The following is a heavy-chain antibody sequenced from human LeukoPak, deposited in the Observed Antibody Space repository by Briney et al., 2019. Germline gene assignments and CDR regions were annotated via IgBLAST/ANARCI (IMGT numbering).Heavy chain of an antibody. CDR1: GYTFTSYG. V-gene: IGHV1-18*01. CDR2: ISAYNGNT. D-gene: IGHD3-10*01. CDR3: ARDLHYYGSGSYSYWFDP. J-gene: IGHJ5*02. Sequence: ASVKVSCKASGYTFTSYGISWVRQAPGQGLDWMGWISAYNGNTNYAQKLQGRVTMTTDTSTSTAYMELRSLRSDDTAVYYCARDLHYYGSGSYSYWFDPWGQGTLVTVSS.